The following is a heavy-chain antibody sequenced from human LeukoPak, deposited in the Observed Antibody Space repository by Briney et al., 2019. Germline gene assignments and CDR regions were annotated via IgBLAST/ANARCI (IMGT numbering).Heavy chain of an antibody. J-gene: IGHJ4*02. CDR3: ARDHYDSSGYWYYFDY. V-gene: IGHV3-64*01. CDR2: ISSNGGST. Sequence: PGGSLRLSCAASGFTFSGYAMHWVRQAPGKGVEYVSAISSNGGSTYYANSVKDRFTISRDNSKKTLYIQMGSLRAADMAVYYCARDHYDSSGYWYYFDYWGQGTLVTVSS. D-gene: IGHD3-22*01. CDR1: GFTFSGYA.